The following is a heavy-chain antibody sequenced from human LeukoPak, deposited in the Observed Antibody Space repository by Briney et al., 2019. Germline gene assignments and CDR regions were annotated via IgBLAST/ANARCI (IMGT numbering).Heavy chain of an antibody. CDR3: ARELDVVVPVFWRRFDP. D-gene: IGHD2-2*01. V-gene: IGHV4-61*02. Sequence: SQTLSLTCTVSGGSISSGGYYWSWIRQPAGKGLEWIGRIYASGSTNYNPSLKSRVTMSVDTSKNQFSLKLSSVTAADTAVYYCARELDVVVPVFWRRFDPWGQGTLVTVSS. J-gene: IGHJ5*02. CDR1: GGSISSGGYY. CDR2: IYASGST.